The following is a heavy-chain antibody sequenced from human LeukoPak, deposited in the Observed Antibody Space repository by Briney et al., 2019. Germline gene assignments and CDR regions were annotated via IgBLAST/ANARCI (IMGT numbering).Heavy chain of an antibody. J-gene: IGHJ4*02. CDR2: ISSNGGST. CDR3: ARMTLYGSGTVD. CDR1: VFTFSIYA. V-gene: IGHV3-64*02. Sequence: GGSLSLSCAASVFTFSIYARHWVRQAPGKGLEDVSGISSNGGSTYYAGSVKGRFTISRDNSKNTVNLQMGSLRIEDTAVYHCARMTLYGSGTVDWGQGVLVTVSS. D-gene: IGHD3-10*01.